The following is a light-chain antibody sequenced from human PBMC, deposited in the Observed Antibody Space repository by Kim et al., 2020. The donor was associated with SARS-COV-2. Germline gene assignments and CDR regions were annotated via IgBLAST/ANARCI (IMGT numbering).Light chain of an antibody. CDR1: QSVSSN. CDR2: GAS. CDR3: QQYNNWPGT. J-gene: IGKJ2*01. Sequence: VSPEERATRSCRASQSVSSNLAWYQQKPGQAPRLIIYGASTRATGIPARFSGSGSGTEFTLTISSLQSEDFAVYYCQQYNNWPGTFGQGTKLEI. V-gene: IGKV3-15*01.